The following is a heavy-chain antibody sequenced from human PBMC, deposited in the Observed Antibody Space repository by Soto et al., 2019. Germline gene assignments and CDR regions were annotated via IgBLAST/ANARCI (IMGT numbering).Heavy chain of an antibody. D-gene: IGHD3-10*01. CDR2: ISYDGSNK. CDR1: GFTFSSYA. J-gene: IGHJ6*02. V-gene: IGHV3-30-3*01. CDR3: AREGRYGSGRSGYGMDV. Sequence: GGSLRLSCAASGFTFSSYAMHWVRQAPGKGLEWVAVISYDGSNKYYADSVKGRFTISRDNSKDTLYLQMNSLRAEDTAVYYCAREGRYGSGRSGYGMDVWGPGTTLTVS.